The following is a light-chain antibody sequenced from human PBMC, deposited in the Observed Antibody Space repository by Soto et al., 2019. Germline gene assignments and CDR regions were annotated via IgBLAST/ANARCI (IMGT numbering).Light chain of an antibody. CDR2: AAS. J-gene: IGKJ1*01. CDR1: QSISTY. V-gene: IGKV1-39*01. CDR3: QQSSTTPRT. Sequence: DIQMTQSPSSLSASVGDRVTITCRASQSISTYLNWYQQKPGKAPKLLIYAASTLQSGVPSRFSGSGSGRDVRLTITSLQPEDIATYYCQQSSTTPRTFGQGTNVDFK.